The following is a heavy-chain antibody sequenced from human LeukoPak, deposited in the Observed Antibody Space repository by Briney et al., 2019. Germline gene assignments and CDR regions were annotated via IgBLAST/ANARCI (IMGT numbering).Heavy chain of an antibody. D-gene: IGHD2-2*01. CDR2: ISWDSGSI. CDR3: AKGYCSSTSCSFFDY. J-gene: IGHJ4*02. CDR1: GFTFDDYA. V-gene: IGHV3-9*01. Sequence: GGSLRLSCAASGFTFDDYAMRWVRQAPGKGLEWVSGISWDSGSIGYADSVKGRFTISRDNSKNTLFLQMNSLRAEDTAVYHCAKGYCSSTSCSFFDYWGQGTLVTVPS.